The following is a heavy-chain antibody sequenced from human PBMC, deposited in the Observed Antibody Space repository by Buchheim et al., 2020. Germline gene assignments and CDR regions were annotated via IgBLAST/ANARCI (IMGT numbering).Heavy chain of an antibody. J-gene: IGHJ4*02. CDR3: VISSGRPDY. CDR1: GFTFSSHW. Sequence: EVQLVESGGGLIQPGGSLRLSCAASGFTFSSHWMHWVRQAPGKGLVWVARIDSDGNNTVYADSVKGRFTISRDNAKNTLYLQMDSLRAEDTAVYHCVISSGRPDYWGQGTL. V-gene: IGHV3-74*01. CDR2: IDSDGNNT. D-gene: IGHD6-19*01.